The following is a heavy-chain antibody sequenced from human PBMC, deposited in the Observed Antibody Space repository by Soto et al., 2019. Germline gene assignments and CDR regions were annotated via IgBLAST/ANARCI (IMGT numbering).Heavy chain of an antibody. CDR3: ARDSRRGIYCSGGSCYLPFDY. Sequence: ASVKVSCKASGGTFSSYAISWVRQAPGQGLEWMGGIIPIFGTANYAQKFQGRVTITADESTSTAYMELSSLRSEDTAVYYCARDSRRGIYCSGGSCYLPFDYWGQGTLVTVSS. CDR2: IIPIFGTA. V-gene: IGHV1-69*13. CDR1: GGTFSSYA. D-gene: IGHD2-15*01. J-gene: IGHJ4*02.